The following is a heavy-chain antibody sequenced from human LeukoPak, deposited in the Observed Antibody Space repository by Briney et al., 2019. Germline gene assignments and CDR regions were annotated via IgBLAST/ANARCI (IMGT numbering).Heavy chain of an antibody. CDR3: ARDQKLGKGAFDI. Sequence: PSETLSPTCTVSGGSISSYYWSWIRQPPGKGLEWIGYIYYSGSTNYNPSLKSRVTISVDTSKNQFSLKLSSVTAADMAVYYCARDQKLGKGAFDIWGQGTMVTVSS. D-gene: IGHD7-27*01. V-gene: IGHV4-59*01. CDR1: GGSISSYY. CDR2: IYYSGST. J-gene: IGHJ3*02.